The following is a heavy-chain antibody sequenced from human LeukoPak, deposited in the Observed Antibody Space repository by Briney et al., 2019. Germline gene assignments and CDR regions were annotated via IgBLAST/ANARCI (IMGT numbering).Heavy chain of an antibody. CDR1: GFTFSGSA. J-gene: IGHJ6*03. V-gene: IGHV3-73*01. D-gene: IGHD4-17*01. CDR2: IRSKAISYAT. CDR3: SSNDYGDYGGCYYMDV. Sequence: GGSLRLSCAASGFTFSGSAMHWVRQASGKGLEWVGRIRSKAISYATAYSESVKGRFTISRDDSKNTAYLQMNSLKTEDTAVYYCSSNDYGDYGGCYYMDVWGKGTTVTVSS.